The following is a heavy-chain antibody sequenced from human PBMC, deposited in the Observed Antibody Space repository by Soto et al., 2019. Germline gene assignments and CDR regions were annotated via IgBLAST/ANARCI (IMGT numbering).Heavy chain of an antibody. Sequence: EVQLLESGGGLVQPGGSLRLSCAASGFTFSSYAMTWVRQAPGKGLEWVSAISGSGGTTYHAVSVKGQFTISRDNSKNTLNLKMNSLIAEDAAVYYCATPPYNSSSYYCYGIDVWGQWTTVTVSS. V-gene: IGHV3-23*01. CDR1: GFTFSSYA. CDR2: ISGSGGTT. CDR3: ATPPYNSSSYYCYGIDV. J-gene: IGHJ6*02. D-gene: IGHD6-6*01.